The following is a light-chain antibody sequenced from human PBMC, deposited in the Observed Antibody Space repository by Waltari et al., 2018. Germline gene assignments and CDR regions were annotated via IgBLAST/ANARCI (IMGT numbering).Light chain of an antibody. J-gene: IGKJ1*01. CDR2: GAS. CDR3: QQYHNWPRV. CDR1: QSVITN. Sequence: EIAMTQSPAPLSVSPGERATLSCKASQSVITNLAWYQQKPGQPPRLLIYGASARATGIPDRCSGSGFGTEFTLAISSLQSEDSAIYYCQQYHNWPRVFGQGTKVEIK. V-gene: IGKV3-15*01.